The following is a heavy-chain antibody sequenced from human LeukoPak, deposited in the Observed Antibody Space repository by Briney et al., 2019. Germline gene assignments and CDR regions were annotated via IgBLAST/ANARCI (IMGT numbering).Heavy chain of an antibody. CDR2: IYHSGST. Sequence: PSETLSVTCAVSGYSISSGYYWGWIRQPPGKGLEWIGSIYHSGSTYYNPSLKSRVTISVDTSKNQFSLKLSSVTAADTAVYYCARADYYGSGSYYGMDVWGKGTTVTVSS. D-gene: IGHD3-10*01. J-gene: IGHJ6*04. CDR3: ARADYYGSGSYYGMDV. V-gene: IGHV4-38-2*01. CDR1: GYSISSGYY.